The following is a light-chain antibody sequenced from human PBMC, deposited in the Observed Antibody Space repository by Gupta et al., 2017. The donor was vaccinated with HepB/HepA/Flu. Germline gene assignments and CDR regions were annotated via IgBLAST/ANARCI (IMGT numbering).Light chain of an antibody. Sequence: QSVLTQPPSVSGAPGQRVTISCTGSSSNIGAGYDVHWYQQLPGTAPKLLIYGNSNRPSGFPDRFSGSKSGTSASLAITGRQAEDEADYYCQSYDSSLSGVVFGGGTKLTVL. CDR3: QSYDSSLSGVV. CDR1: SSNIGAGYD. CDR2: GNS. V-gene: IGLV1-40*01. J-gene: IGLJ2*01.